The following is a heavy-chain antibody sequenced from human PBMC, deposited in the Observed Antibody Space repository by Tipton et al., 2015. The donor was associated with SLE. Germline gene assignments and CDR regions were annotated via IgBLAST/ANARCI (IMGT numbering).Heavy chain of an antibody. CDR1: GFTFSSYE. V-gene: IGHV3-48*03. J-gene: IGHJ6*03. Sequence: GSLRLSCAASGFTFSSYEMNWVRQAPGKGLEWVSYISSSGSTIYYADSVKGRFTISRDNAKNTLYLQMNSLRVDDTAVYYCVRAEYYYYFLDVWSKGTAVTVSS. CDR3: VRAEYYYYFLDV. CDR2: ISSSGSTI.